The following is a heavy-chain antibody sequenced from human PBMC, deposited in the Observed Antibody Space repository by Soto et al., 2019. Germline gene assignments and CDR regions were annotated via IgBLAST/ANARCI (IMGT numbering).Heavy chain of an antibody. CDR3: AKDPGSYYDSGGYSDWYFQH. J-gene: IGHJ1*01. CDR1: GFPFSTYV. CDR2: IRGSGGST. Sequence: EVQLLESGGGSVQPGGSLRLSCAASGFPFSTYVMSWVRQAPGKGLEWVSAIRGSGGSTYYADSVKGRFTISRDNSKNKLYLQMNSLRAEDTAVYYCAKDPGSYYDSGGYSDWYFQHWGQGTLVTVSS. V-gene: IGHV3-23*01. D-gene: IGHD3-22*01.